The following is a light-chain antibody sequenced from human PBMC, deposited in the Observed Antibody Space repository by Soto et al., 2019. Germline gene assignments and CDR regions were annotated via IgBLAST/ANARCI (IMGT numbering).Light chain of an antibody. Sequence: DIQMTQSPSTLSASVGDRVTITCRSIQSLSNWLAWYQQKPGKAPKLLIYDASSLETGVPSRFSGSGSGTEFTLIISSLQPDDFATYYCQKYSSYPWTFGQGTKVDIK. V-gene: IGKV1-5*01. J-gene: IGKJ1*01. CDR1: QSLSNW. CDR3: QKYSSYPWT. CDR2: DAS.